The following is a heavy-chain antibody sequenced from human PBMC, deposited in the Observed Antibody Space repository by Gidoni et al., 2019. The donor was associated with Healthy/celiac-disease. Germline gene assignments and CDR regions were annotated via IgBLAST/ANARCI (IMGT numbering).Heavy chain of an antibody. J-gene: IGHJ6*02. CDR3: AANSMIVVASTRYYYGMDV. CDR1: GGYISSGDSY. Sequence: QVQLQESGPGLAKPSQTLSLTCTVSGGYISSGDSYWSWIRQPPGKGLEWRGYIYYSGSTYYNTSLKSRVTISVDTSKNQFSLKLSSVTAADTAVYYCAANSMIVVASTRYYYGMDVWGQGTTVTVSS. CDR2: IYYSGST. V-gene: IGHV4-30-4*01. D-gene: IGHD3-22*01.